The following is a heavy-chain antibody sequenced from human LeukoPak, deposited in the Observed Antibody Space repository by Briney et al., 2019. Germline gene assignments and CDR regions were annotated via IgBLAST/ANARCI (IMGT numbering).Heavy chain of an antibody. Sequence: SDTLSLTCSVYGGSFSGYYRSWIRQPPGKGLEWIGEINHSGSTNYNPSLKSRVTISVDTSKNQFSLKLSSVTAADTAVYYCARGGGYVRPYGYWGQGTLVTVSS. D-gene: IGHD3-10*01. CDR2: INHSGST. V-gene: IGHV4-34*01. CDR1: GGSFSGYY. J-gene: IGHJ4*02. CDR3: ARGGGYVRPYGY.